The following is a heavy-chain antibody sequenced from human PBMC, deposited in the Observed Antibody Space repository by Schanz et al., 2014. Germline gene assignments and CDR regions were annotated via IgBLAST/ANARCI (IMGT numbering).Heavy chain of an antibody. CDR2: INPSGGST. D-gene: IGHD6-13*01. V-gene: IGHV1-46*01. CDR3: ASSGAGYSSSWDFDY. Sequence: QVQLVQSGAELRKPGTSVRVSCKASGYTFTSYDFNWVRQAPGQGLEWMGMINPSGGSTTYAQKFQGRVTMTRDTSTSTVYMELSSLRSEDTAVYYCASSGAGYSSSWDFDYWGQGTLVTVSS. CDR1: GYTFTSYD. J-gene: IGHJ4*02.